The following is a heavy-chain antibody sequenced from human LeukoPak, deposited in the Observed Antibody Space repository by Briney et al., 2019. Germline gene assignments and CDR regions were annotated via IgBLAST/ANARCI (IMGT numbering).Heavy chain of an antibody. CDR3: ARQNPVWELRVWYFDY. D-gene: IGHD1-26*01. V-gene: IGHV4-38-2*01. CDR2: IYHSGST. Sequence: SETLSLTXAVSGYSISSGYYWGRIRQPPGKRLEWIGSIYHSGSTYYNPSLKSRVTISVDTSKNQFSLKLSSVTAADTAVYYCARQNPVWELRVWYFDYWGQGTLVTVSS. J-gene: IGHJ4*02. CDR1: GYSISSGYY.